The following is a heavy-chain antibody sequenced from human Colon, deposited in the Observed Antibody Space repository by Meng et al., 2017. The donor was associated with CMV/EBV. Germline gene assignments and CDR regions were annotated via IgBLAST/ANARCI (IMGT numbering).Heavy chain of an antibody. CDR3: ARIAAVGNIGY. CDR2: IYYSGST. J-gene: IGHJ4*02. Sequence: CTVSGGSIRSSSYYWGSIRQPPGKGLEWIGSIYYSGSTYYNPSLKSRVTISVETSKNQFSLRLSSVTAADTAVYYCARIAAVGNIGYWGQGTLVTVSS. D-gene: IGHD6-13*01. V-gene: IGHV4-39*01. CDR1: GGSIRSSSYY.